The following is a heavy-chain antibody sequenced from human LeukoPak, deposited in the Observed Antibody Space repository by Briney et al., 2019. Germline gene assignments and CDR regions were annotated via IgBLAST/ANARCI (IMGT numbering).Heavy chain of an antibody. CDR3: ARENCSGGSCYSIYYYHYMDV. V-gene: IGHV4-39*07. CDR1: GGSISSSSYY. CDR2: IYYSGST. Sequence: SETLSLTCTVSGGSISSSSYYWGWIRQPPGKGLEWIGSIYYSGSTYYNPSLKSRVTISVDTSKNQFSLKLSSVTAADTAVYYCARENCSGGSCYSIYYYHYMDVWGKGTTVTISS. J-gene: IGHJ6*03. D-gene: IGHD2-15*01.